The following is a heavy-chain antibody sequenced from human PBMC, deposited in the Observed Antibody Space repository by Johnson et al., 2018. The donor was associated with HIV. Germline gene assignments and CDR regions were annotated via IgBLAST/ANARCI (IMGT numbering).Heavy chain of an antibody. CDR3: AKDVELHGAFDI. D-gene: IGHD1-26*01. Sequence: VQLVESGGGVVQPGGSLRLSCAASGFTFSNYGMHWVRQAPGKGLEWVAVISYDGSNKYYADSVKGRFTISRDNSKNTLYLQMNSLRAEDTAVYYCAKDVELHGAFDIWGQGTMVTVSS. J-gene: IGHJ3*02. V-gene: IGHV3-30*18. CDR1: GFTFSNYG. CDR2: ISYDGSNK.